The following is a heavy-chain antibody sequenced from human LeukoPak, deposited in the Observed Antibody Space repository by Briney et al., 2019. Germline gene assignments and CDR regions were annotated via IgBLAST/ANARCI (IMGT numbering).Heavy chain of an antibody. CDR2: ISGSGGST. CDR3: AKVPTRQLTYYFDY. V-gene: IGHV3-23*01. Sequence: ETLSLTCTVSGGSISSYYWSWVRQAPGKGLEWVSAISGSGGSTYYADSVKGRFTISRDNSKNTLYLQMNSLRAEDTAVYYCAKVPTRQLTYYFDYWGQGTLVTVSS. D-gene: IGHD6-13*01. J-gene: IGHJ4*02. CDR1: GGSISSYY.